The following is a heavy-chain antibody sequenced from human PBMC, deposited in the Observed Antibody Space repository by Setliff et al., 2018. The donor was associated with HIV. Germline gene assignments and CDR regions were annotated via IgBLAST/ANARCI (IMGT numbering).Heavy chain of an antibody. CDR1: GYTFTSYG. J-gene: IGHJ5*01. CDR2: ISAYNGNT. D-gene: IGHD6-13*01. Sequence: ASVKVSCKASGYTFTSYGISWVRQAPGQVLEWMGWISAYNGNTNYAQKLQGGVTMTTDTSKNSLYLQMNSLTAEDTAVYYCASETGASRGWFGYWGQGTLVTVSS. CDR3: ASETGASRGWFGY. V-gene: IGHV1-18*01.